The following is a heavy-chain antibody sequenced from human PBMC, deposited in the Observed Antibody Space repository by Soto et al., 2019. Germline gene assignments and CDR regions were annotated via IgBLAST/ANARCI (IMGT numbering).Heavy chain of an antibody. V-gene: IGHV3-64D*06. CDR3: GRKELSGPVDY. J-gene: IGHJ4*02. CDR2: ISPTGGTT. CDR1: GFTFSTSP. D-gene: IGHD2-15*01. Sequence: PGGSLRLSCSASGFTFSTSPMHWVRQAPGKGLEYVSAISPTGGTTYYADSLKGRFTTSRDNSKSTLYLHMSSLRTEDTAVYYCGRKELSGPVDYWGQGTLVTVSS.